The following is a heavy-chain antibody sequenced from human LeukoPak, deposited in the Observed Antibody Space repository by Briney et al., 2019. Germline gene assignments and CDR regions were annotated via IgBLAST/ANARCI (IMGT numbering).Heavy chain of an antibody. Sequence: SETLSLTCTVSGVSINTYYWSWIRQPPGKGRGWIGRIFTSGNTKYKPSLESRVTMSVDTSKNQYSLKLTSVTAADTAVYYCARGRGPDYDYYYMDVWGKGTTVTVSS. V-gene: IGHV4-4*07. J-gene: IGHJ6*03. CDR3: ARGRGPDYDYYYMDV. CDR1: GVSINTYY. CDR2: IFTSGNT.